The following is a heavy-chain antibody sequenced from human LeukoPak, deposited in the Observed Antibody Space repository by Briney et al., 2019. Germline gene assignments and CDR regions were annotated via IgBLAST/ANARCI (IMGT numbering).Heavy chain of an antibody. Sequence: GSLGLSCAASGFTFSSYAMSWVRQAPGKGLEWVSAISGSGGSTYYADSVKGRFTISRDNSKNTLYLQMNSLRAEDTAVYYCAKGVRYFDWLRTFDYWGQGTLVTVSS. CDR1: GFTFSSYA. J-gene: IGHJ4*02. CDR2: ISGSGGST. D-gene: IGHD3-9*01. V-gene: IGHV3-23*01. CDR3: AKGVRYFDWLRTFDY.